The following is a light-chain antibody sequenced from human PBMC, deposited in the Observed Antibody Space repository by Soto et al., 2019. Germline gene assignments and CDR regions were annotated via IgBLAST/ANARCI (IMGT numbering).Light chain of an antibody. CDR2: GAS. CDR1: QSVSSN. J-gene: IGKJ5*01. Sequence: DIVMTQSPATLSVSPGERATLSCRASQSVSSNLAWYQQKPGQAPRLLIYGASTRATGIPARFSGSGSGTEFTLTISSLQSEDFAVYYCQQYNNWLITFGQGTLLEIK. CDR3: QQYNNWLIT. V-gene: IGKV3-15*01.